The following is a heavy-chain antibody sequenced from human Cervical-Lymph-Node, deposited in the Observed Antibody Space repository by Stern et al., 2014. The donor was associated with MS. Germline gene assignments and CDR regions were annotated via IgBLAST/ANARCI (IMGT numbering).Heavy chain of an antibody. CDR1: GFSFTTHY. J-gene: IGHJ5*02. V-gene: IGHV1-46*03. CDR3: TRVQRERRALDHFDP. D-gene: IGHD1-1*01. Sequence: VQLVESGAEVKKPGASVNVSCEASGFSFTTHYMHWIRQAPGEGLEWVGMINPNRGPTSYARQSPGRVIITRDPSTSTIYMELTGLRSDDTALYFCTRVQRERRALDHFDPWGQGTLVTVSS. CDR2: INPNRGPT.